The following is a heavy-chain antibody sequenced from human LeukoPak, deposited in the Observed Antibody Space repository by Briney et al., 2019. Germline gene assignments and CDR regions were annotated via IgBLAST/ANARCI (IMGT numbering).Heavy chain of an antibody. D-gene: IGHD3-3*01. Sequence: GGSLRLSCAASGFSSYGMHWVRQAPGKGLGWVTVISSDENNKYYADSVKGRFTISRDFSKTTLYLRMNSLRAEDTAVYYCARNEQEWLLLYGSYGMDVWGQGTTVTVSS. V-gene: IGHV3-30*03. J-gene: IGHJ6*02. CDR2: ISSDENNK. CDR3: ARNEQEWLLLYGSYGMDV. CDR1: GFSSYG.